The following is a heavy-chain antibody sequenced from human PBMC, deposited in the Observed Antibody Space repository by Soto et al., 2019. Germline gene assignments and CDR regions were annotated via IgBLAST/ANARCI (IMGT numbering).Heavy chain of an antibody. J-gene: IGHJ4*02. V-gene: IGHV3-23*01. CDR2: LSLSGDNT. CDR3: AKELRPNDY. Sequence: EVQLLESGGGLVQPGGSLRLSCTASGFSFSVSAMSWVRQAPGKGLEWVSALSLSGDNTYYADSVKGRFTISRDTSKNTLYLQMNSLRAEDTAVYYCAKELRPNDYWGRGTLVTVSS. CDR1: GFSFSVSA.